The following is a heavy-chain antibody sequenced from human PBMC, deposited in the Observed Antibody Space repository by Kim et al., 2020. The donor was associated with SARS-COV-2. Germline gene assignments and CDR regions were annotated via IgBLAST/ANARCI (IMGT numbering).Heavy chain of an antibody. CDR2: IVVGSGNT. J-gene: IGHJ5*02. V-gene: IGHV1-58*01. D-gene: IGHD1-20*01. CDR3: AADRYNWNDGDWFDP. CDR1: GFTFTSSA. Sequence: SVKVSCKASGFTFTSSAVQWVRQARGQRLEWIGWIVVGSGNTNYAQKFQERVTITRDMSTSTAYMGLSSLRSEDTAVYYCAADRYNWNDGDWFDPWGQGTLVTVSS.